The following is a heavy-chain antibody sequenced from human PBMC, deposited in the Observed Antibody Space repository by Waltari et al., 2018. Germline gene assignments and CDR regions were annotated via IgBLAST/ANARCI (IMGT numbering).Heavy chain of an antibody. V-gene: IGHV1-24*01. Sequence: QVQLVQSGAEVKKTGASVKVACKVSGYTVTELSMHWVRQAPGKGLEGMGGFGPEEGKTSHAQNVQGRVSMTQDTSPDPACMGPSSLRPEETDVYYCQTGSRLWFRDLWIPYWGQGTLLTVSS. CDR2: FGPEEGKT. D-gene: IGHD3-10*01. J-gene: IGHJ4*02. CDR1: GYTVTELS. CDR3: QTGSRLWFRDLWIPY.